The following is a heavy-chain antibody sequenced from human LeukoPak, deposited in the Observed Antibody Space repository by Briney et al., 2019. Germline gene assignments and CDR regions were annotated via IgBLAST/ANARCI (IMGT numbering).Heavy chain of an antibody. CDR2: MNPKSGNS. V-gene: IGHV1-8*02. CDR3: ARVIGGRGYDFWSGYYYYYYMDV. J-gene: IGHJ6*03. CDR1: GYTFTSNN. Sequence: ASVKVSCKASGYTFTSNNIDWARQAPGQGLEWMGWMNPKSGNSDYAQKFQGRLTMTRDTSTNTAYMELSGLRSEDTAVYYCARVIGGRGYDFWSGYYYYYYMDVWGKGTTVTVSS. D-gene: IGHD3-3*01.